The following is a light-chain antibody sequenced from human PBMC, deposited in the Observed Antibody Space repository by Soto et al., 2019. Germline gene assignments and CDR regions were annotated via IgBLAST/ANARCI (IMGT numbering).Light chain of an antibody. Sequence: DIQMTQSPSSVSASVGDRVTIACRASQGISTWLAWYQQKPGKVPKLLVYAASSLQSGVPSRFSGSGSGTDFTLTINSLQPEDVATYFCQQANSFPPTFGGGTKVEIK. J-gene: IGKJ4*01. CDR1: QGISTW. CDR3: QQANSFPPT. V-gene: IGKV1-12*01. CDR2: AAS.